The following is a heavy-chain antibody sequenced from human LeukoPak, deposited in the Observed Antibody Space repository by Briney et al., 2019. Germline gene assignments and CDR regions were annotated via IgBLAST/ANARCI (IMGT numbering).Heavy chain of an antibody. D-gene: IGHD3-16*02. J-gene: IGHJ4*02. V-gene: IGHV4-4*07. CDR3: ARGYYDYIWGSYPAVDY. CDR2: IYTSGIT. Sequence: PGGSLRLSCTVSGGSISSYYWNWIRQPAGKGLEWIGRIYTSGITNFNPSLQSRVTMALDTSKSQLSLRLTSVTAADTAVYYCARGYYDYIWGSYPAVDYWGQGTLVTVSS. CDR1: GGSISSYY.